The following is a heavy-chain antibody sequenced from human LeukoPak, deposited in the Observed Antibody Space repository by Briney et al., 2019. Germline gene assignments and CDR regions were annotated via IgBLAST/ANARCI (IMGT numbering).Heavy chain of an antibody. D-gene: IGHD2-2*01. CDR2: MNPNSGNT. Sequence: GASVKVSCKASGYTFTSYDINWVRQATGQGLEWMGWMNPNSGNTGYAQKFQGRVTITRNTSISTAYMELSSLRSEDTAVYYCARAMSLSYQLLLGIWGQGTMVTVSS. J-gene: IGHJ3*02. CDR3: ARAMSLSYQLLLGI. CDR1: GYTFTSYD. V-gene: IGHV1-8*03.